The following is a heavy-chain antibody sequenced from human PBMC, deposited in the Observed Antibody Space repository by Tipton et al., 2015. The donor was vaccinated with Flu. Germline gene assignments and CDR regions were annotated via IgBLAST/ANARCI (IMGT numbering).Heavy chain of an antibody. CDR3: AREEGLTGTTWGTC. CDR2: IIPILGIA. CDR1: GGTFSSYA. J-gene: IGHJ4*02. V-gene: IGHV1-69*09. Sequence: QLVQSGAEVKKPGSSVKVSCKASGGTFSSYAISWVRQAPGQGLEWMGRIIPILGIANYAQKFQGRVTITADKSTSTAYMELSSLRSEDTAVYYCAREEGLTGTTWGTCWGQGTLVTVSS. D-gene: IGHD1-7*01.